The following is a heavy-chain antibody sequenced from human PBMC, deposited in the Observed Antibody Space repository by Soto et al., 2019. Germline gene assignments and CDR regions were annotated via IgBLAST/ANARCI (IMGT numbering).Heavy chain of an antibody. CDR1: GGSFSGYY. Sequence: SETLSLTCAVYGGSFSGYYWSWIRQPPGKGLEWIGEINHSGSTNYNPSLKSRITISVDTSKNQISLKLRSVTATDTSVYYWASWGAITIFGVVIIPSRKGHGMDVWGQGTTVTVSS. D-gene: IGHD3-3*01. J-gene: IGHJ6*02. V-gene: IGHV4-34*01. CDR3: ASWGAITIFGVVIIPSRKGHGMDV. CDR2: INHSGST.